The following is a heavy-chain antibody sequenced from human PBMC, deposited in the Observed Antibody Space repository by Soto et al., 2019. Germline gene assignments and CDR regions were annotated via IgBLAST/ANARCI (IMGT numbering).Heavy chain of an antibody. CDR1: GFTLSGRS. V-gene: IGHV3-74*01. CDR3: SRGWFGPDV. Sequence: EVQLVESGGGLVQPGGSLRLSCAASGFTLSGRSMHWVRQAPGKGLVWVSGIDNAGTDSTYADSVKGRFTSSRDNAKNMLYLQMNSLRVEDTGVYYCSRGWFGPDVWGKGTTVTVSS. D-gene: IGHD3-10*01. J-gene: IGHJ6*04. CDR2: IDNAGTDS.